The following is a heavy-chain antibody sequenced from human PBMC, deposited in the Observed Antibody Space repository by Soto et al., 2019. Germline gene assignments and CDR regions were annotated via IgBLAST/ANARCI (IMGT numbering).Heavy chain of an antibody. Sequence: GASVKVSCKASGGTFSTYAISWVRQAPGQGLEWLGGIIPIFGTAKYAQKFQGRVTITADESKSTAYMELSSLRSEDTAVYYCAREIFGVIISGGRDAFDIWGQGTMVTVSS. CDR3: AREIFGVIISGGRDAFDI. CDR2: IIPIFGTA. D-gene: IGHD3-3*01. CDR1: GGTFSTYA. J-gene: IGHJ3*02. V-gene: IGHV1-69*13.